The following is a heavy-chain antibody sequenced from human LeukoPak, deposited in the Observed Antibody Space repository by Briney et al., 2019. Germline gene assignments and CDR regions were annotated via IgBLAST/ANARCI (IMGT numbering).Heavy chain of an antibody. J-gene: IGHJ3*02. CDR2: IYYSGST. V-gene: IGHV4-59*01. D-gene: IGHD3-22*01. Sequence: SETLSLTCTVSGGSISSYYWSWIRQPPGKGLEWIGYIYYSGSTNYNPSLKSRVTTSVDTSKNQFSLKLSSVTAADTAVYYCARVGTYYYDSKRAFDIWGQGTMVTVSS. CDR1: GGSISSYY. CDR3: ARVGTYYYDSKRAFDI.